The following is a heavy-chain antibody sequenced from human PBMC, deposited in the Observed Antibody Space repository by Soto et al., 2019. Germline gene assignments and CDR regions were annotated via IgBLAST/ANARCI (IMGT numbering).Heavy chain of an antibody. CDR2: INAGNGNT. D-gene: IGHD3-10*01. V-gene: IGHV1-3*01. Sequence: QVQLVQSGAEVKKPGASVKVSCKASGYTFTSYAMHWVRQAPGQRLEWMGWINAGNGNTKYSQQFQGRVTITRDTSASTAYMELSSLRSEDTAVYYCARDSYGSGSYYSHFDYWGQGTLVTVSS. CDR3: ARDSYGSGSYYSHFDY. J-gene: IGHJ4*02. CDR1: GYTFTSYA.